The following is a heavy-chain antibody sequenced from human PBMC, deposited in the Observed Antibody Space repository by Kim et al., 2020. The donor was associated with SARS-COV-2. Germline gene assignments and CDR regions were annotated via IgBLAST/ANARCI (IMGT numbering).Heavy chain of an antibody. V-gene: IGHV1-3*01. Sequence: ASVKVSCKASGYTFTSYAIHWVRQAPGQGLEWMGWINPDSGNTNYSQKFQGRVTITRDTSVSTAYMELSSLRSEDTAVYYCARGEGTEGSSNSCGYCMDVWGKGTTVTVSS. CDR2: INPDSGNT. CDR3: ARGEGTEGSSNSCGYCMDV. J-gene: IGHJ6*03. CDR1: GYTFTSYA. D-gene: IGHD2-2*01.